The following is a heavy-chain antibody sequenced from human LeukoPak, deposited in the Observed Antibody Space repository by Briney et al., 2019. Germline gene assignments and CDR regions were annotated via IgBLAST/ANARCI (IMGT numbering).Heavy chain of an antibody. Sequence: GGSLRLSCAASGFTFSSYWMSWVRQAPGKGLEWVANIKQDGSEKYYVDSVKGRFTISRDNAKNSLYLQMNSLRAEDTAVYYCGRDELWYSSSGLAFDIWGQGTMVTVSS. D-gene: IGHD6-6*01. V-gene: IGHV3-7*01. CDR1: GFTFSSYW. J-gene: IGHJ3*02. CDR2: IKQDGSEK. CDR3: GRDELWYSSSGLAFDI.